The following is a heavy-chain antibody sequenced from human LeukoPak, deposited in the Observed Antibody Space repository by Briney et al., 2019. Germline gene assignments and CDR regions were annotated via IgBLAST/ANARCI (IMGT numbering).Heavy chain of an antibody. V-gene: IGHV1-2*02. J-gene: IGHJ4*02. CDR2: INPNTRGT. CDR3: ARDLATLTRGFDS. D-gene: IGHD2/OR15-2a*01. Sequence: ASVKVSCKASGYTFTAYYMHWVRQAPGQGLEWMGWINPNTRGTYSAQKFQGRVTMTRDTSISTAYMELSSLRSDDTAVYYCARDLATLTRGFDSWGQGTLATVSS. CDR1: GYTFTAYY.